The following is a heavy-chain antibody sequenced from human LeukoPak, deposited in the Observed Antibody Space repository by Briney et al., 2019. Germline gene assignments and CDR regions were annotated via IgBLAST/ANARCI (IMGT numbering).Heavy chain of an antibody. CDR1: GFTFSSYG. Sequence: GRSLGLSCAASGFTFSSYGMHWVRQAPGKGLEWVAVISYDGSNKYYADSVKGRFTISRDNSKNTLYLQMNSLRAEDTAVYYCAKDRGSGSTELDYWAREPWSPSPQ. CDR3: AKDRGSGSTELDY. CDR2: ISYDGSNK. D-gene: IGHD3-10*01. V-gene: IGHV3-30*18. J-gene: IGHJ4*02.